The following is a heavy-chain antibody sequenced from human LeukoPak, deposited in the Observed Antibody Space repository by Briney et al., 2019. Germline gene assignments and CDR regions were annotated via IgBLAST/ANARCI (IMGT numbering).Heavy chain of an antibody. V-gene: IGHV3-30*02. CDR3: ARDWAPHTEMATIVDY. CDR1: GFTFSSYG. J-gene: IGHJ4*02. D-gene: IGHD5-24*01. Sequence: PGGSLRLSCAASGFTFSSYGMHWVRQAPGKGLEWVAFIRYDGSNKYYADSVKGRFTISRDNSKNTLYLQMNSLRAEDTAVYYCARDWAPHTEMATIVDYWGQGTLVTVSS. CDR2: IRYDGSNK.